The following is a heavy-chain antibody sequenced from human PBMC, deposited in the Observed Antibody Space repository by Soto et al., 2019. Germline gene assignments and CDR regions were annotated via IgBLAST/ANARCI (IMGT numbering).Heavy chain of an antibody. Sequence: SETLSLTCAVYGGSFSGYYWSWIRQPPGKGLEWIGEINHSGSTNYNPSLKSRVTISVDTSKNQFSLKLSSVTAADTAVYYCARGDYCSGGGCSGGDYWGQGTLVTSPQ. CDR2: INHSGST. V-gene: IGHV4-34*01. D-gene: IGHD2-15*01. CDR1: GGSFSGYY. CDR3: ARGDYCSGGGCSGGDY. J-gene: IGHJ4*02.